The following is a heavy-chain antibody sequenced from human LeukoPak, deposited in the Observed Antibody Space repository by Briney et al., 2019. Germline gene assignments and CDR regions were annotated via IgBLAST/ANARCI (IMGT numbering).Heavy chain of an antibody. J-gene: IGHJ4*02. D-gene: IGHD1-26*01. CDR3: ARQVVGATPYYFDY. CDR2: IYYSGST. V-gene: IGHV4-39*01. CDR1: GGSINSSSHC. Sequence: SETLSLTCTVSGGSINSSSHCWGWIRQPPGKGLEWIGSIYYSGSTYYNPSLKSRVTISVDTSRNQFSLKLSSVTAADTAVYYCARQVVGATPYYFDYWGQGTLVTVSS.